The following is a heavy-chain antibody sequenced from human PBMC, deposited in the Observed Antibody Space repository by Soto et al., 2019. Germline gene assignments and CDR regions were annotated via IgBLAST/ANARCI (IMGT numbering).Heavy chain of an antibody. CDR2: ISSSSTYI. V-gene: IGHV3-21*01. J-gene: IGHJ4*02. Sequence: EVQLVESGGGLVKPGGSLRLSCAASGFTFSSYSMGWVRQAPGKGLEWVSSISSSSTYIFYADSVKGRFTTSGDNAKKLLYLQMNSLRAEDTAVYYCGVKTYCTNGVCPFDYWGQGTLVTVSS. CDR1: GFTFSSYS. CDR3: GVKTYCTNGVCPFDY. D-gene: IGHD2-8*01.